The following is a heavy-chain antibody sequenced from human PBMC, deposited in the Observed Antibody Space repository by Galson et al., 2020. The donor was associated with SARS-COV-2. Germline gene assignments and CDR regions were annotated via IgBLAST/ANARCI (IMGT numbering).Heavy chain of an antibody. CDR1: GGSISSYH. J-gene: IGHJ6*03. Sequence: SETLSLTCTVPGGSISSYHWSWIRQPPGKGLEWIGYTYYSGSTNYNPSLKSRVTISVDTSKNQFSLKLSSVTAADTAVYYCARGDTDSSGWSYYYYMDVWGKGTTVTVSS. CDR2: TYYSGST. V-gene: IGHV4-59*01. CDR3: ARGDTDSSGWSYYYYMDV. D-gene: IGHD6-19*01.